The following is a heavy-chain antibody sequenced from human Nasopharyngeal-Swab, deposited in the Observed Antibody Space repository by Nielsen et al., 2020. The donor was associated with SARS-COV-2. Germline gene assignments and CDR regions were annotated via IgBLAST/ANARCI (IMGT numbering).Heavy chain of an antibody. CDR1: GFSFSTFW. CDR2: TNTDGRRT. CDR3: ARDLGGFGGY. D-gene: IGHD4-23*01. J-gene: IGHJ4*02. Sequence: GGSLRLSCAASGFSFSTFWMHWVRQVPGEGLVWVSRTNTDGRRTNYAESVKGRFTISRDNVKNMLYLQMNNLRPEDTAVYYCARDLGGFGGYWGQGTLATVSS. V-gene: IGHV3-74*01.